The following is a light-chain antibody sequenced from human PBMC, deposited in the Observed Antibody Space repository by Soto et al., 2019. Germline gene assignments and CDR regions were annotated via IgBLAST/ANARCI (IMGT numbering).Light chain of an antibody. CDR2: DAS. V-gene: IGKV1-33*01. CDR3: QQYESLPLT. J-gene: IGKJ5*01. Sequence: DIQMTQSPSSLSGSVGDRVTITFRASQDINKNLIWYQQKPGKAPKLLIYDASDLETGVPSRFSGSGSGTGFTFTISSLQPEDFATYYCQQYESLPLTFGQGTRLEIK. CDR1: QDINKN.